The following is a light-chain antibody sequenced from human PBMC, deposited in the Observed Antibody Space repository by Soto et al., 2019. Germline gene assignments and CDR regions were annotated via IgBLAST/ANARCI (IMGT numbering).Light chain of an antibody. CDR1: SSDVGGYNY. CDR3: CSYAGSYTLYV. J-gene: IGLJ1*01. V-gene: IGLV2-11*01. CDR2: DVS. Sequence: QSALTQPGSVSGSPGQSVTISCTGTSSDVGGYNYVSWYQQHPGKAPKLMIYDVSKRPSGVPDRFSGSKSGNTASLTISGLQAEDEADYYCCSYAGSYTLYVFGTGTKVTVL.